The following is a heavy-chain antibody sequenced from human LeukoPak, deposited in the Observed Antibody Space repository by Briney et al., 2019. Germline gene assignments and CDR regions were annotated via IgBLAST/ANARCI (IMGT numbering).Heavy chain of an antibody. CDR3: ARGFSMATTYYYYYMDV. J-gene: IGHJ6*03. CDR1: GGTFSSYA. Sequence: SVKVSCKASGGTFSSYAISWVRQAPGQGLEWMGGIIPIFGTANYAQKFQGRVTITADKSTSTSYMELSSLRSEDTAVYYCARGFSMATTYYYYYMDVWGKGTTVTVSS. V-gene: IGHV1-69*06. D-gene: IGHD2/OR15-2a*01. CDR2: IIPIFGTA.